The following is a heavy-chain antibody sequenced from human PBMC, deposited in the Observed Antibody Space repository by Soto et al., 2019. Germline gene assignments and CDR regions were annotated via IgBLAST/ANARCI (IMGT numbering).Heavy chain of an antibody. CDR2: ISSSSSYI. D-gene: IGHD3-3*01. V-gene: IGHV3-21*01. CDR3: ARVDDFWSGYYGY. Sequence: PGGSLRLSCAASGFTFSSYSMNWVRQAPGKGLEWVSSISSSSSYIYYADSVKGRFTISRDNSKNTLYLQMNSLRAEDTAVYYCARVDDFWSGYYGYWGQGTLVTVSS. J-gene: IGHJ4*02. CDR1: GFTFSSYS.